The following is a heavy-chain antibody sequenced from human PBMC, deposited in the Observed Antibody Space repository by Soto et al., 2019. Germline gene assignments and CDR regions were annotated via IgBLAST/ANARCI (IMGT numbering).Heavy chain of an antibody. Sequence: SETLSLTCAVYGGSFSGYYWSWIRQPPGKGLEWIGEINHSGSTNYNPSLKSRVTISVDTSKNQFSLKLSSVTAADTAVYYCASPPLRGVRVDVWGQGTTVTVSS. CDR2: INHSGST. CDR3: ASPPLRGVRVDV. V-gene: IGHV4-34*01. D-gene: IGHD3-10*01. CDR1: GGSFSGYY. J-gene: IGHJ6*02.